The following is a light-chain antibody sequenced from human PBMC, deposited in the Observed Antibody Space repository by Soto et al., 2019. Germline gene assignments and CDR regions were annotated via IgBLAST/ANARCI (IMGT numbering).Light chain of an antibody. V-gene: IGKV3-20*01. CDR3: QHYGRSPWT. Sequence: EIVLTQSPGTLSLSPGERATLSCRASPSVSSSYLAWYQQKPGQAPGLLIYDASSRATGIPDRFSGSGSGTDFTLTISRLEPEDFAVYYCQHYGRSPWTFGQGTKVDIK. CDR2: DAS. J-gene: IGKJ1*01. CDR1: PSVSSSY.